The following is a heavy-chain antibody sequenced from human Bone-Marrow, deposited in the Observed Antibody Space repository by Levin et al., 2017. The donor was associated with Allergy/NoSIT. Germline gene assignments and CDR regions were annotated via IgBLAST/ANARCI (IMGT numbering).Heavy chain of an antibody. Sequence: KPGGSLRLSCAASGLTFTKAWMIWVRQAPGKGLEWIGRIKRKTDGGTTDYAAPVRGRFSVSRDDSKSTVYLQMDSLKTEDTAVYYCANEDWGRFQYWGQGALVTVSS. CDR3: ANEDWGRFQY. J-gene: IGHJ4*02. D-gene: IGHD3/OR15-3a*01. CDR1: GLTFTKAW. CDR2: IKRKTDGGTT. V-gene: IGHV3-15*01.